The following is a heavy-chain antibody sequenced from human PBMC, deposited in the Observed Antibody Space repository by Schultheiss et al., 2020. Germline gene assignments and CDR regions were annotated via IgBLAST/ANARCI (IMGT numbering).Heavy chain of an antibody. D-gene: IGHD3-10*01. J-gene: IGHJ6*02. CDR3: TTYKVVRGSTRPDYYYYYGMDV. CDR1: GFTFSSYS. CDR2: IRSKTDGGTT. V-gene: IGHV3-15*01. Sequence: GGSLRLSCAASGFTFSSYSMNWVRQASGKGLEWVGRIRSKTDGGTTDYAAPVKGRFTISRDDSKNTLYLQMNSLKTEDTAVYYCTTYKVVRGSTRPDYYYYYGMDVWGQGTLVTVSS.